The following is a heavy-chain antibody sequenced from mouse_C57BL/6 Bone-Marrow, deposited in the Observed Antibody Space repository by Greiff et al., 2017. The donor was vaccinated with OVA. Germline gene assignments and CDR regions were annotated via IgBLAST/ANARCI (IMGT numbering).Heavy chain of an antibody. J-gene: IGHJ1*03. CDR1: GFSLTSYG. V-gene: IGHV2-4*01. Sequence: VQRVESGPGLVQPSQSLSITCTVSGFSLTSYGVHWVRQPPGKGLEWLGVIWSGGSTDYNAAFISRLSISKDNSKSQVFFKMNSLQADDTAIYYCAKEGPLLWYFDVWGTGTTVTVSS. D-gene: IGHD2-1*01. CDR3: AKEGPLLWYFDV. CDR2: IWSGGST.